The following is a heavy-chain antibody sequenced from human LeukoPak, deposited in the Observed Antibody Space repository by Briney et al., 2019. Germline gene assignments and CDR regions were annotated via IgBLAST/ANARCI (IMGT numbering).Heavy chain of an antibody. V-gene: IGHV1-2*02. CDR2: INPNSGGT. D-gene: IGHD5-18*01. CDR1: GYTFTSYY. Sequence: ASVKVSCKASGYTFTSYYMHWVRQAPGQGLEWMGWINPNSGGTNYAQKFQGRVTMTRDTSISTAYMELSRLRSDDTAVYYCARAPSSDVDTAIVDYWGQGTLVTVSS. CDR3: ARAPSSDVDTAIVDY. J-gene: IGHJ4*02.